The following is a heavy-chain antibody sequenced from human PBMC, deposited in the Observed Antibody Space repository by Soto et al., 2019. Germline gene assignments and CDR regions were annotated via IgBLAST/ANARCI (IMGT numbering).Heavy chain of an antibody. J-gene: IGHJ4*02. D-gene: IGHD1-1*01. CDR3: ARDPRTAGNFDY. Sequence: QVQLVESGGGVVQPGRSLRLSCAASGFTFSSYAMHWVRQAPGKGLEWVAVISYDGSNKYYADSVKGRFTISRDNSKNTLYLQMNSLRAEDTAVYYCARDPRTAGNFDYWVQGTLVTVSS. CDR1: GFTFSSYA. V-gene: IGHV3-30-3*01. CDR2: ISYDGSNK.